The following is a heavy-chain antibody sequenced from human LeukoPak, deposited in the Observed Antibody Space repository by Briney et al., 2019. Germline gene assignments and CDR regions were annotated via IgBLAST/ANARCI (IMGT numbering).Heavy chain of an antibody. J-gene: IGHJ6*02. V-gene: IGHV3-30*18. CDR3: ANSGYYYGSDYGMDV. CDR1: GFTFSSYG. D-gene: IGHD3-10*01. CDR2: ISYVGSNK. Sequence: GGSLRLSCAASGFTFSSYGMHWVRQAPGKGLEWVAVISYVGSNKYYADSVKGRFTISRDNSKNTLYLQMNSLRAEDTAVYYCANSGYYYGSDYGMDVWGQGTTVTVSS.